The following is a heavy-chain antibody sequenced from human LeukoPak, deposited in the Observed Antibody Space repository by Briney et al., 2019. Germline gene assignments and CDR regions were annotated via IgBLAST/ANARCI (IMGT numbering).Heavy chain of an antibody. CDR1: GYSISSGYY. D-gene: IGHD3-10*01. CDR2: IYHSGST. J-gene: IGHJ5*02. Sequence: SETLSLTCTVSGYSISSGYYWGWIRQPPGKGLEWIGSIYHSGSTYYNPSLKSRVTISVDTSKNQFSLKLSSVTAADTAVYYCARVYRMARNWFDPWGQGTLVTVSS. CDR3: ARVYRMARNWFDP. V-gene: IGHV4-38-2*02.